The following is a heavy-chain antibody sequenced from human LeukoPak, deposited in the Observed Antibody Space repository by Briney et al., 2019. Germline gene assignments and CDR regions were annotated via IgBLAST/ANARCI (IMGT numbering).Heavy chain of an antibody. CDR1: GYNFSSYY. V-gene: IGHV1-46*01. J-gene: IGHJ4*02. CDR2: LNPSRGTT. D-gene: IGHD3-16*01. Sequence: GASVKLSCKASGYNFSSYYIQWVRQDPGQGLEWMGLLNPSRGTTAYAPKFQGRVTMTRDTSSNTVYMDLRGLRSDDTAIYYCARDATRGIGGSYDLDFWGQGSLVTVSS. CDR3: ARDATRGIGGSYDLDF.